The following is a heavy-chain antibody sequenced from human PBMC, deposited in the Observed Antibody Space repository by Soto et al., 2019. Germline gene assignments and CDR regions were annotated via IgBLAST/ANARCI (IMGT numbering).Heavy chain of an antibody. CDR2: IYYSGST. J-gene: IGHJ4*02. D-gene: IGHD3-16*02. CDR3: ARDVNRLGELSLSYFDY. CDR1: GGSISSGDYY. V-gene: IGHV4-30-4*01. Sequence: SETLSLTCTVSGGSISSGDYYWSWIRQPPGKGLEWIGYIYYSGSTYYNPSLKSRVTISVDTSKNQFSLKLSSVTAADTAVYYCARDVNRLGELSLSYFDYWGQGTLVTVSS.